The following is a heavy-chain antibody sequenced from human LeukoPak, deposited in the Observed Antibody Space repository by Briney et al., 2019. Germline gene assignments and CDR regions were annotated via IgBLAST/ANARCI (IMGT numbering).Heavy chain of an antibody. V-gene: IGHV1-69*01. Sequence: AASVKVSCKASGGTFSSYAISWVRQAPGQGLEWMGGIIPIFGTANYAQKFQGRVTITADESTSTAYMELSSLRSEDTAVYYCARDIVVVPAAAAYYYYGMDVWGQGTTVTVSS. J-gene: IGHJ6*02. CDR2: IIPIFGTA. CDR3: ARDIVVVPAAAAYYYYGMDV. CDR1: GGTFSSYA. D-gene: IGHD2-2*01.